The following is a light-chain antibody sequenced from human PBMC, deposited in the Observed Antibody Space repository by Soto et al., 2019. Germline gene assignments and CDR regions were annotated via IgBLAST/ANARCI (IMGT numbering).Light chain of an antibody. CDR1: QSVSSSY. J-gene: IGKJ4*01. Sequence: EIVLTQSPGTLSLSPGERATLSCRASQSVSSSYLAWYQQKHGQAPRLLIYGASSRATGIPDRFSGSGSGTDFTLTISRLEPEDFAVYYCHQYGSSPLTFGGGTKVEIK. V-gene: IGKV3-20*01. CDR2: GAS. CDR3: HQYGSSPLT.